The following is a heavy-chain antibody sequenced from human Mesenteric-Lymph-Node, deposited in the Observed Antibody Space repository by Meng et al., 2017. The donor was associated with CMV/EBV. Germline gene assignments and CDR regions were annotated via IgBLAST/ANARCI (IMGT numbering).Heavy chain of an antibody. V-gene: IGHV4-59*01. Sequence: SETLSLTCSVSGDSLSYKSWSWIRQPPGKGLEYIGYMYYSGYTKYNPSLKSRVAISVDASRNQFSLKVYSVTAADTAVYYCARVSDCVDSTCYSANWFDPWGQETLVTVSS. J-gene: IGHJ5*02. D-gene: IGHD2-2*01. CDR2: MYYSGYT. CDR1: GDSLSYKS. CDR3: ARVSDCVDSTCYSANWFDP.